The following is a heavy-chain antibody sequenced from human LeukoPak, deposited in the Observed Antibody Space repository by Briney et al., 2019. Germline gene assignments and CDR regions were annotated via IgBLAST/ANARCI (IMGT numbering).Heavy chain of an antibody. J-gene: IGHJ4*02. Sequence: SETLSLTCSVSGGSIRSNNFSWDWIRQPPGKGLEWIGSFSYGGTTYFNPSLKSRVTMSVDTSKNQFSLKVTSVTAADTAVYHCARRTAVARTAHFDYWGQGILVTVSS. CDR2: FSYGGTT. CDR1: GGSIRSNNFS. D-gene: IGHD6-19*01. V-gene: IGHV4-39*01. CDR3: ARRTAVARTAHFDY.